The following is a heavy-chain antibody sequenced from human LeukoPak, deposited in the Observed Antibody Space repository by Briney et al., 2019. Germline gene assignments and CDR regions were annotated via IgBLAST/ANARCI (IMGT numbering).Heavy chain of an antibody. V-gene: IGHV3-23*01. CDR3: AKDRGVGHWYFDL. CDR2: ISGSGGST. D-gene: IGHD1-26*01. Sequence: GGSLRLSCAASGFTFSSYGMSWVRQAPGKGLEWASAISGSGGSTYYADSVKGRFTISRDNSKNTLYLQMNSLRAEDTAVYYCAKDRGVGHWYFDLWGRGTLVTVSS. CDR1: GFTFSSYG. J-gene: IGHJ2*01.